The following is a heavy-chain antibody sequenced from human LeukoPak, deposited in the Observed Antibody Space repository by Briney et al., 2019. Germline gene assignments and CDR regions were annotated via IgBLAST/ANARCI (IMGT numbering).Heavy chain of an antibody. Sequence: SETLSLTCTVSGGSISSYYWSWIRQPAGKGLEWIGRIYTSGSTNYNPSLKSRVTMSVDTSKNQFSLKLSSVTAADTAVYYCARVACSGGSCYSGVFFDYWGQGTLVTVSS. J-gene: IGHJ4*02. V-gene: IGHV4-4*07. CDR1: GGSISSYY. CDR3: ARVACSGGSCYSGVFFDY. D-gene: IGHD2-15*01. CDR2: IYTSGST.